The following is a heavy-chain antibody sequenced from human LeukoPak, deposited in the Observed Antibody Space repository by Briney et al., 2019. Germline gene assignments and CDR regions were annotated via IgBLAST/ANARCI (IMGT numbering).Heavy chain of an antibody. D-gene: IGHD2-15*01. CDR3: ARDGGLHTNFDY. V-gene: IGHV3-7*01. CDR2: TKPDGSAE. CDR1: GFSFRNYW. Sequence: GVSLILYGAASGFSFRNYWMGWVRQAPGKGLEWVANTKPDGSAEYYADSVRGRFTASRDNANNLLYLQMNRLRAEDTAVYYCARDGGLHTNFDYWGQGTLLTVSS. J-gene: IGHJ4*02.